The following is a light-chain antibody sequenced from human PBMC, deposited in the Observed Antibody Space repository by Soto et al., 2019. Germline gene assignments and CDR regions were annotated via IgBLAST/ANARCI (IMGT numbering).Light chain of an antibody. CDR3: QQYGSSPRT. Sequence: EIVLTQSPATLSFSPGERATLSCRASQSVSSYLAWYQQKPGQAPRLLIYDASNRATGIPARFSGSGSGTDFTLTISSLEPEDFAVYYCQQYGSSPRTFGQGTLLEIK. V-gene: IGKV3-11*01. CDR1: QSVSSY. CDR2: DAS. J-gene: IGKJ5*01.